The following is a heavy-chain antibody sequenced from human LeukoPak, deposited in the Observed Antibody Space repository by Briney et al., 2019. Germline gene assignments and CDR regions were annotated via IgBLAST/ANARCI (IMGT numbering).Heavy chain of an antibody. Sequence: ASVKASCKASGYTFTGYYMHWVRQAPGQGLEWMGWINPNSGGTNYAQKFQGRVTMTRDTSISTAYMELSRLRSDDTAVYYCARIRYCSGGSCHYYFDYWGQGTLVTVSS. CDR3: ARIRYCSGGSCHYYFDY. J-gene: IGHJ4*02. CDR2: INPNSGGT. V-gene: IGHV1-2*02. CDR1: GYTFTGYY. D-gene: IGHD2-15*01.